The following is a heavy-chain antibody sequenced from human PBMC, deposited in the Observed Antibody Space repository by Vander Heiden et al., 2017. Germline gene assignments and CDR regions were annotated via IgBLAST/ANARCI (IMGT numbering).Heavy chain of an antibody. CDR1: GFTFSGPW. CDR3: ARVGRSGNFDY. CDR2: IKQDGGEK. D-gene: IGHD6-13*01. V-gene: IGHV3-7*01. Sequence: EVQLVESGGGLVQPGGSLSLSCAASGFTFSGPWMSWVRQAPGKGLEWVANIKQDGGEKVYVDSVKGRFTISRDNAKNSLYLQMSSLRAEDTAVYYCARVGRSGNFDYWGQGTLVTVSS. J-gene: IGHJ4*02.